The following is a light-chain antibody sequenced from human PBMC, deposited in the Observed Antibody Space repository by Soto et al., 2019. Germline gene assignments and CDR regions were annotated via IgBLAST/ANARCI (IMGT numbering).Light chain of an antibody. CDR2: DVN. CDR3: SSYTRSNDVV. V-gene: IGLV2-14*03. CDR1: SSDVDGYFY. J-gene: IGLJ2*01. Sequence: QSALTQPASVSGSPGQSITISCTGTSSDVDGYFYVSWYQRHPGKAPKLIIYDVNNRPSGVSYRFSGSKSGDTASLTISGLQAEDEADYYCSSYTRSNDVVFGGGTKLTVL.